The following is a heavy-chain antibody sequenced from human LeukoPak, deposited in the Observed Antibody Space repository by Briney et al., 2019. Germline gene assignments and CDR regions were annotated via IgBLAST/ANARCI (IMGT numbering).Heavy chain of an antibody. CDR1: GGSFSGYY. V-gene: IGHV4-34*01. CDR2: INHSGST. D-gene: IGHD6-13*01. J-gene: IGHJ4*02. Sequence: SETLSLTCAVYGGSFSGYYWSWIRQPPGKGLEWIGEINHSGSTNYNPSLKSRVTISVDTSKNQFSLRLSSVNAADTAVYYCARDILATSIAAPYYWGQGTLVTVSS. CDR3: ARDILATSIAAPYY.